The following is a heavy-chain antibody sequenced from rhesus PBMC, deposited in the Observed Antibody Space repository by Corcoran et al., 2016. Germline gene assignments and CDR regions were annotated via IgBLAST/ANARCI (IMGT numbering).Heavy chain of an antibody. CDR3: ATTLTVTTSWYFDL. D-gene: IGHD4-23*01. V-gene: IGHV5-20*01. Sequence: EVQLVQSGAEVKRPGESLKISCKTSGYSFTSYWISWVRQMPGKGLEWMGAIDPSDSDTNYNPSFQCQVTISADKSISTAYLQWSRLKASDTATYYCATTLTVTTSWYFDLWGPGTPITISS. CDR2: IDPSDSDT. CDR1: GYSFTSYW. J-gene: IGHJ2*01.